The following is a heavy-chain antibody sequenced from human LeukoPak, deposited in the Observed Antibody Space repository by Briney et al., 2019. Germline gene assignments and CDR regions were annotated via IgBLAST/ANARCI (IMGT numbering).Heavy chain of an antibody. J-gene: IGHJ4*02. Sequence: GGSLRLSCAASGFSFSSYWMHWVRQAPGKGLEWVSAISGSGGSTYYADSVKGRFTISRDNSKNTLYLQMNSLRAEDTAVYYCAKDAGYSSSWYNYWGQGTLVTVSS. CDR1: GFSFSSYW. V-gene: IGHV3-23*01. D-gene: IGHD6-13*01. CDR2: ISGSGGST. CDR3: AKDAGYSSSWYNY.